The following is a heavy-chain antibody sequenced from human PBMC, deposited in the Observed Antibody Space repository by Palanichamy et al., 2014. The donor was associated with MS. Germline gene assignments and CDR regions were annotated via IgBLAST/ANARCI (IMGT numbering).Heavy chain of an antibody. CDR2: VIPILAIA. Sequence: QVQLVQPGAEVKKPGSSVKVSCKASGGTFNSYAINWVRQAPGQGLEWVGSVIPILAIANYAQSFQGRVTITADKSTGTAYMDLSSLRSEDTAVYYCAREVRGLSLTGHFDYWGQGTLVTVSS. J-gene: IGHJ4*02. CDR1: GGTFNSYA. V-gene: IGHV1-69*04. CDR3: AREVRGLSLTGHFDY. D-gene: IGHD1-14*01.